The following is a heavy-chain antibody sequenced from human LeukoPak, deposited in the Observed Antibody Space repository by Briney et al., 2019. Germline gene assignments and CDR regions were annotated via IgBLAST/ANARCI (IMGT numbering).Heavy chain of an antibody. V-gene: IGHV3-21*01. CDR3: AREGGSGYSGYDLYYYYMDV. Sequence: GGSLRLSCAASGFTFSSYSMNWVRQAPGKGLEWVSSISSSSSYIYYADSVKGRFTISRDNAKNSLYLQMNSLRAEDTAVYYCAREGGSGYSGYDLYYYYMDVWGKGTTVTVSS. CDR1: GFTFSSYS. D-gene: IGHD5-12*01. J-gene: IGHJ6*03. CDR2: ISSSSSYI.